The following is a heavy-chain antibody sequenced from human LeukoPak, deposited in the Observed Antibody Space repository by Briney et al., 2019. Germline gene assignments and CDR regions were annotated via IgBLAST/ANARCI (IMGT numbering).Heavy chain of an antibody. J-gene: IGHJ4*02. V-gene: IGHV3-53*01. Sequence: GGSLRLSCAASGFTVGSNYMTWIRQAPGKGLEWVACFYSGDSTFYADSVGGRFTISRDTSTNTLYLQMNSLRAEDTAVYYCAREPPGGGFDYWGQGTLVTVSS. D-gene: IGHD3-16*01. CDR3: AREPPGGGFDY. CDR1: GFTVGSNY. CDR2: FYSGDST.